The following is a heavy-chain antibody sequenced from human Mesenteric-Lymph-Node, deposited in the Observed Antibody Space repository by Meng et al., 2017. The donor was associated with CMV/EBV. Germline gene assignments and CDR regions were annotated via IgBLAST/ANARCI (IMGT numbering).Heavy chain of an antibody. CDR3: ARRADSSGRGFDY. V-gene: IGHV4-31*02. CDR2: IYYSGTT. Sequence: TWVRQAPGKGLEWIGYIYYSGTTYYDPSLKSRITISVDTSKNQFSLKLSSVTAADTAVYYCARRADSSGRGFDYWGQGTLVTVSS. J-gene: IGHJ4*02. D-gene: IGHD3-22*01.